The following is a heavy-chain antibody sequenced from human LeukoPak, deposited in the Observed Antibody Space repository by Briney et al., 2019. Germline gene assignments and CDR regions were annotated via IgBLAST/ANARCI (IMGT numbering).Heavy chain of an antibody. Sequence: GGSLRLSCAASGFTFSSYAMSWVRQAPGKGLEWVSAISGSGGSTYYADSVKGRFTISRDNSKNTPYLQMNSLRAEDTAVYYCASQAGYCSSTSCYAPWGQGTLVTVSS. D-gene: IGHD2-2*01. J-gene: IGHJ5*02. CDR2: ISGSGGST. V-gene: IGHV3-23*01. CDR1: GFTFSSYA. CDR3: ASQAGYCSSTSCYAP.